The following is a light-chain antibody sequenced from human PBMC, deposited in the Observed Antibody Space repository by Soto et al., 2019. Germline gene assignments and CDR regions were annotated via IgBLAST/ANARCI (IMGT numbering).Light chain of an antibody. V-gene: IGKV2-28*01. J-gene: IGKJ4*01. CDR2: MGS. CDR3: MQALQTPLT. CDR1: QSLLHSHGYTY. Sequence: DIVMTQSPVSLPVTPGEPASISCSSSQSLLHSHGYTYLDWYLQKPGQSPQLLIYMGSTRASGVPDRFSGSGSGTDFTLKISRVEAEDVGVYYCMQALQTPLTFGGGTKVEIK.